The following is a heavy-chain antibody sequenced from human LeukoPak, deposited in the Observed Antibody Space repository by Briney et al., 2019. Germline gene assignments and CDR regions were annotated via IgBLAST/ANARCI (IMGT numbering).Heavy chain of an antibody. CDR2: IIPIFGTE. J-gene: IGHJ6*02. Sequence: ASVKVSCKASGKTTRINPVSWLRKPPGQGFKWMGGIIPIFGTEDYAQKFQGRVTITADQSTSTTYMALSSLKSEDTATYYCTTRACHAGGCSSSFYYYYGLHFWGQGTTVSV. CDR3: TTRACHAGGCSSSFYYYYGLHF. CDR1: GKTTRINP. V-gene: IGHV1-69*13. D-gene: IGHD3-16*01.